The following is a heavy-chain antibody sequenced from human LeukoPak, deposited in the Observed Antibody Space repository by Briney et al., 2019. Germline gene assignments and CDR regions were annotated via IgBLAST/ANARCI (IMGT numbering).Heavy chain of an antibody. CDR3: ASAASGPYYFDY. D-gene: IGHD6-13*01. CDR1: GGSISSSSYY. Sequence: SETLSLTCTVSGGSISSSSYYWGWIRQPPGKGLEWIGSIYYSGSTYYNPSLKSRVTISVDTSKNQFSLKLSSVTAADTAVYYCASAASGPYYFDYWGQGTLVTVSS. V-gene: IGHV4-39*01. CDR2: IYYSGST. J-gene: IGHJ4*02.